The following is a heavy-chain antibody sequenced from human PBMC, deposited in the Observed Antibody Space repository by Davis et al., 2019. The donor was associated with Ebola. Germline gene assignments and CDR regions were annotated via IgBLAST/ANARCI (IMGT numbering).Heavy chain of an antibody. D-gene: IGHD3-10*02. CDR3: ARNVHDYGMDV. CDR2: IYYSGST. CDR1: GGSISSGDYY. J-gene: IGHJ6*02. V-gene: IGHV4-30-4*08. Sequence: SETLSLTCTVSGGSISSGDYYWSWIRQPPGKGLEWIGYIYYSGSTYYNPSLKSRVTISVDTSKNQFSLKLSSVTAADTAVYYCARNVHDYGMDVWGQGTTVTVSS.